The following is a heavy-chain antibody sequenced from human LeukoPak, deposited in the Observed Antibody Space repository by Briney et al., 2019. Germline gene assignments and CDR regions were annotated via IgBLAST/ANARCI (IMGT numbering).Heavy chain of an antibody. D-gene: IGHD1-1*01. Sequence: GGSLRLSCAASGFTFSSYGMHWVRQAPGKGLEWVAFIRYDGGNKYYADSVKGRFTISRDNSKNTLYLQMHNLRAEDTAVYYCATSAPNWNDMFIWGQGTMVTVSS. CDR1: GFTFSSYG. J-gene: IGHJ3*02. CDR3: ATSAPNWNDMFI. V-gene: IGHV3-30*02. CDR2: IRYDGGNK.